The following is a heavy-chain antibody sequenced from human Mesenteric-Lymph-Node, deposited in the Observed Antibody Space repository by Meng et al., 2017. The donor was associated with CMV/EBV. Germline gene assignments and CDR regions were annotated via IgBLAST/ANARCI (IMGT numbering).Heavy chain of an antibody. Sequence: CKASGGTFSSYAISWVRQAPGQGLEWMGRIIPILGIANYAQKFQGRVTITADKSTSTAYMELSSLRSEDTAVYYCARVGGGSFIDYWGQGTLVTVSS. CDR1: GGTFSSYA. V-gene: IGHV1-69*04. D-gene: IGHD1-26*01. CDR2: IIPILGIA. CDR3: ARVGGGSFIDY. J-gene: IGHJ4*02.